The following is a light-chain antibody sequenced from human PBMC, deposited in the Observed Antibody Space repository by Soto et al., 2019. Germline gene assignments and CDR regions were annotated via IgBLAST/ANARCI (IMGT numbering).Light chain of an antibody. V-gene: IGLV2-11*01. CDR3: CSYTDTYTWV. J-gene: IGLJ3*02. CDR2: DVT. Sequence: QSVLTQPRSVSGSPGQSVTISCTGTSSDVGAYDYVSWHQQHPGKGPKLMIYDVTKRPSGVPDRVSASKSGNTASLTISGLQVEDEADYYCCSYTDTYTWVFGGGTKLTVL. CDR1: SSDVGAYDY.